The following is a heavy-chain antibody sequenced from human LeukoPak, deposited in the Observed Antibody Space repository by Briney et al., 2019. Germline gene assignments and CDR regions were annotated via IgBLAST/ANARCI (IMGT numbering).Heavy chain of an antibody. V-gene: IGHV3-74*01. CDR2: VKYDGSTT. D-gene: IGHD1-26*01. J-gene: IGHJ4*02. CDR1: GFTFSAYW. CDR3: GSGIAVDY. Sequence: GGSLRLSCAASGFTFSAYWMHWVRQAPGKGLVWVSRVKYDGSTTTYADSVKGRFTISRDNSKNTLYLQMNSLRAEDTAVYYCGSGIAVDYWGQGTLVTVSS.